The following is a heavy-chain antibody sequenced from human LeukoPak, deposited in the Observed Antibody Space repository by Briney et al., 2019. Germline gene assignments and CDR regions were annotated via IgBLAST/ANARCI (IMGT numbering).Heavy chain of an antibody. Sequence: SQTQSLTCTVSGVSISSGGYYWSWIRQHPGKGLEWIGYIYYSGSTYYNPSLKSRVTISVDTSKNQFSLKLSSVTAADTAVYYCASFLRLGYDAFDIWGQGTMVTVSS. CDR3: ASFLRLGYDAFDI. CDR1: GVSISSGGYY. V-gene: IGHV4-31*03. CDR2: IYYSGST. J-gene: IGHJ3*02. D-gene: IGHD6-19*01.